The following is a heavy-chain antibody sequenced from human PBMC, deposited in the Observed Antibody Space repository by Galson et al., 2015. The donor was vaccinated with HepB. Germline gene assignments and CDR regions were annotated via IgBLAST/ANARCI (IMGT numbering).Heavy chain of an antibody. J-gene: IGHJ3*02. CDR3: ARTVGAPSAHDAFDI. CDR1: GYTFTGYY. CDR2: INPNSGGT. Sequence: SVKVSCKASGYTFTGYYMHWVRQAPGQGLEWMGWINPNSGGTNYAQKFQGRVTMTRDTSISTAYMELSRLRSDDTAVYYCARTVGAPSAHDAFDIWGQGTMVTVSS. D-gene: IGHD1-26*01. V-gene: IGHV1-2*02.